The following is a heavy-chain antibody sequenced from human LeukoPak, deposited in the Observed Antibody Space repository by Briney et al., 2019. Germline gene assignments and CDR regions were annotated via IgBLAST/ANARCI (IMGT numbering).Heavy chain of an antibody. CDR2: IIPIFGTA. J-gene: IGHJ4*02. CDR1: GGTFSSYA. V-gene: IGHV1-69*05. D-gene: IGHD3-22*01. CDR3: ARAELGYDSSGYDY. Sequence: SVKVSCKASGGTFSSYAISWVRQAPGQGLEWMGRIIPIFGTADYAQKFQGRVTITTDESTSTAYMELSSLRSEDTAVYYCARAELGYDSSGYDYWGQGTLVTASS.